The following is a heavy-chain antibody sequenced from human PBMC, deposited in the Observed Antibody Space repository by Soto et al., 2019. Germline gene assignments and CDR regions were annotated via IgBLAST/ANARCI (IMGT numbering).Heavy chain of an antibody. CDR1: GGSVSSGSYY. V-gene: IGHV4-61*01. D-gene: IGHD6-13*01. CDR3: LRQRVAAAQYYFDY. J-gene: IGHJ4*02. CDR2: IIHSGST. Sequence: SETLSLTCNVSGGSVSSGSYYWTWIRQPPGKGLEWIGYIIHSGSTDDNPSLQSRVTISLATSKNQFSLNLSSVTAADTAVYYCLRQRVAAAQYYFDYWGRGTPVTFSS.